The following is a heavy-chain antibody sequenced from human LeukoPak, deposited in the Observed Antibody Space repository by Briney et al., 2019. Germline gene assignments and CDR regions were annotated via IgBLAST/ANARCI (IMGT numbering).Heavy chain of an antibody. CDR2: IIPIFGTA. Sequence: SVKVSCKASGGTFSSYAISWVRQAPGQGLEWMGGIIPIFGTANYAQKFQGRVTITADESTSTAYMELSSLRSEDTAVYYCARDEYYGSAYGYWGQGTLVTVSS. J-gene: IGHJ4*02. D-gene: IGHD3-10*01. CDR3: ARDEYYGSAYGY. CDR1: GGTFSSYA. V-gene: IGHV1-69*13.